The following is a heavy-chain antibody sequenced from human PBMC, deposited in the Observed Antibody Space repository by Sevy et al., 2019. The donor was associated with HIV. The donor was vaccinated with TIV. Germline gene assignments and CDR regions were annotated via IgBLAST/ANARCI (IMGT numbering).Heavy chain of an antibody. CDR2: ISATGGST. J-gene: IGHJ4*02. V-gene: IGHV3-23*01. D-gene: IGHD2-21*02. CDR3: AKTLQKLPFHPHYFDY. CDR1: GFTLTSYT. Sequence: GGSLRLSCAASGFTLTSYTMNWVRQAPGKGLEWVASISATGGSTYYAASVKGRFTISRDVSKGTLYLQMNSLTAEDTAICYCAKTLQKLPFHPHYFDYWGQGTLVTVSS.